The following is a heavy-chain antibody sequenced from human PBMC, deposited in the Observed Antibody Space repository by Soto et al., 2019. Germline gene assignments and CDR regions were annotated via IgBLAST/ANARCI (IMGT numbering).Heavy chain of an antibody. CDR1: GGSFSGYY. CDR3: ARGGIAVAGPYYYYYYGTDV. Sequence: SETLSLTCAVYGGSFSGYYWSWIRQPPGKGLEWIGEINHSGSTNYNPSLKSRVTISVDTSKNQFSLKLSSVTAADTAVYYCARGGIAVAGPYYYYYYGTDVWGQGTTVTVSS. J-gene: IGHJ6*02. V-gene: IGHV4-34*01. D-gene: IGHD6-19*01. CDR2: INHSGST.